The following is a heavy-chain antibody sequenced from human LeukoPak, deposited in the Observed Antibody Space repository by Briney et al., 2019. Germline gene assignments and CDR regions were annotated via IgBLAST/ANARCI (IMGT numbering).Heavy chain of an antibody. J-gene: IGHJ4*02. D-gene: IGHD2-2*02. V-gene: IGHV1-69*01. CDR3: ARGPKLPIGYCSSTSCYSPFDY. Sequence: SVKVSCKASGGTFSSYAISWVRQAPGRGLEWMGGIIPIFGTANYAQKFQGRVTITADESTSTAYMELSSLRSEDTAVYYCARGPKLPIGYCSSTSCYSPFDYWGQGTLVTVSS. CDR1: GGTFSSYA. CDR2: IIPIFGTA.